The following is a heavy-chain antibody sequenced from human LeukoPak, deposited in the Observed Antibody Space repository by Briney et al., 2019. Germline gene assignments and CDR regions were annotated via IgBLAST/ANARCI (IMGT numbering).Heavy chain of an antibody. D-gene: IGHD3-9*01. V-gene: IGHV3-23*01. CDR3: ARDSLPYDILTGYPGYYFDY. Sequence: GGSLRLSCAASGFTFSSYAMSWVRQAPGKGLEWVSAISGSGGSTYYADSVKGRFTISRDNSKNTLYLQMNSLRAEDTAVYYCARDSLPYDILTGYPGYYFDYWGQGTLVTVSS. CDR2: ISGSGGST. J-gene: IGHJ4*02. CDR1: GFTFSSYA.